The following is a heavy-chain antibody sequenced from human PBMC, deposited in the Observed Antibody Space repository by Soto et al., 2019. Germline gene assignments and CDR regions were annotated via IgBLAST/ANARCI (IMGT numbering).Heavy chain of an antibody. D-gene: IGHD2-15*01. CDR1: GGTFSSYA. CDR2: IIPIFGTA. J-gene: IGHJ6*02. V-gene: IGHV1-69*06. CDR3: ARDIVVVVAATLRYYYYYGMDV. Sequence: GASVKVSCKASGGTFSSYAISWVRQAPGQGLEWMGGIIPIFGTANYAQKFQGRVTMTADTSTSTAYMELRSLRSDDTAVYYCARDIVVVVAATLRYYYYYGMDVWGQGTTVTVSS.